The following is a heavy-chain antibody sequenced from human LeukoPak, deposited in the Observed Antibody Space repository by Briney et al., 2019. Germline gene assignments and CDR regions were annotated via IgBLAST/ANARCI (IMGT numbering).Heavy chain of an antibody. D-gene: IGHD3-10*01. CDR3: ARNMRAMRGVAFDI. J-gene: IGHJ3*02. Sequence: SETLSLTCTVSGVSITTSSYFWGWLRQPPGKGLEWIGSMYYSGSTNYNPSLKSRVTMSMDASKNWFSLRLSSVTAADTAVYFCARNMRAMRGVAFDIWGQGTMLTVSS. CDR1: GVSITTSSYF. CDR2: MYYSGST. V-gene: IGHV4-39*07.